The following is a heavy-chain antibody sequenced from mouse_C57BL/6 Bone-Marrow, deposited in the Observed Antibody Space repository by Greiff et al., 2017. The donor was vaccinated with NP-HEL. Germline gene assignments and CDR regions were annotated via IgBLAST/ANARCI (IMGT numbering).Heavy chain of an antibody. CDR3: ARRNFAWFAY. J-gene: IGHJ3*01. CDR1: GFTFSDYG. CDR2: ISSGSSTI. Sequence: EVKLVESGGGLVKPGGSLKLSCAASGFTFSDYGMHWVRQAPEKGLEWVAYISSGSSTIYYVDTVKGRFTISRDNAKNTLFLQMTSLRSEDTAMYYCARRNFAWFAYWGQGTLVTVSA. V-gene: IGHV5-17*01.